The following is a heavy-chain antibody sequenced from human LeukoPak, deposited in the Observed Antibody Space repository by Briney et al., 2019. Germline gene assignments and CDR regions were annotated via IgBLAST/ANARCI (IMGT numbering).Heavy chain of an antibody. CDR2: IYSGGST. J-gene: IGHJ3*02. V-gene: IGHV3-53*05. CDR1: GFTVSSNY. Sequence: GGSLRLSCAASGFTVSSNYMSWVRQAPGKGLEWVSVIYSGGSTYYADSVKGRTTISRDNSKSTLYVQMDSLRTEDTAVYYCAKARGSGFQRGDAFDMWGQGTRVTVSS. D-gene: IGHD6-19*01. CDR3: AKARGSGFQRGDAFDM.